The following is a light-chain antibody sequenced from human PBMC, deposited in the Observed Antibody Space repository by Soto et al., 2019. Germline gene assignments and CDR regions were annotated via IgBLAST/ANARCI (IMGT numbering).Light chain of an antibody. CDR1: QSVSSTY. Sequence: EIVLTQSPGTLSLSPGERATLSCRAIQSVSSTYLAWYQQKPGQAPRLLIYGASSRATGIPDRVSGSGSGTDFTLTISSLEPEDFAVYYCQQRSNWPPYTFGQGTRLEIK. CDR3: QQRSNWPPYT. J-gene: IGKJ5*01. CDR2: GAS. V-gene: IGKV3D-20*02.